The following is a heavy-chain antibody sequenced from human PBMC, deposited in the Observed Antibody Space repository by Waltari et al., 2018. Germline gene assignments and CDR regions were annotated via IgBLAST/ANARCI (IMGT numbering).Heavy chain of an antibody. Sequence: VQLVQSGAEVKKPGASVKVSCKASGYTFTGYYMHWVRQAPGQGLEWMGRINPNSGGTNYAQKFQGRVTMTRDTSISTAYMELSRLRSDDTAVYYCAREPHEISGLRYYYYMDVWGKGTTVTVSS. CDR2: INPNSGGT. CDR1: GYTFTGYY. J-gene: IGHJ6*03. D-gene: IGHD6-19*01. CDR3: AREPHEISGLRYYYYMDV. V-gene: IGHV1-2*06.